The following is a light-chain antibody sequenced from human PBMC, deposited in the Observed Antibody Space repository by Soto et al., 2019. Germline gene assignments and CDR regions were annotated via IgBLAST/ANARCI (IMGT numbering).Light chain of an antibody. Sequence: DIQMTQSPSTLSASVGDRVTITCRASQSISSWLAWYQQKPGKAPKLLIYKASSLESGVPARFSGSGSGTEFTLTIISLQPDDFATYSCQQYNSYLWTFGQGTKVEIK. CDR2: KAS. CDR3: QQYNSYLWT. V-gene: IGKV1-5*03. CDR1: QSISSW. J-gene: IGKJ1*01.